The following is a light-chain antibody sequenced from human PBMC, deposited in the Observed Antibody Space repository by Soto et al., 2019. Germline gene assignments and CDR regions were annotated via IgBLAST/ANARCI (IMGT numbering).Light chain of an antibody. CDR1: QSVSSY. CDR3: QQYHIWLT. CDR2: DAS. Sequence: EIELTQSPGTLSLSPGERATLSCRASQSVSSYLAWYQQKPGQAPRLLIYDASNRATGIPARFSGSGSGTEFTLTISSLQSEDFAIYYCQQYHIWLTFGGGTKVDIK. V-gene: IGKV3-15*01. J-gene: IGKJ4*01.